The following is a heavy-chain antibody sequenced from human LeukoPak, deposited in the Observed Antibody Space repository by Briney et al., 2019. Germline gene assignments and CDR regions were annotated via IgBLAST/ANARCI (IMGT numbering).Heavy chain of an antibody. CDR3: AREYSSSPDY. CDR1: GGSFSGYY. Sequence: SETLSLTCAVYGGSFSGYYWSWIRQPPGKGLEWIGEINHSGSTNYNPSLKSRVTISVDTSKNQFSLKLSSVTAADTAVYYCAREYSSSPDYWGQGTLVTVSS. D-gene: IGHD6-6*01. J-gene: IGHJ4*02. CDR2: INHSGST. V-gene: IGHV4-34*01.